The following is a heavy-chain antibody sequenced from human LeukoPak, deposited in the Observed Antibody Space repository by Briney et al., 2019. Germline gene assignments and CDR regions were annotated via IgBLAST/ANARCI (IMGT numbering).Heavy chain of an antibody. Sequence: SLRLSCTASGFTVGDFAMSWVRQAPGKGLEWVGFIRSKAYGGTTDYAASVKGRFTISRDDSKSITYLQMNSLKTEDTAVYYCTRGFSSWPYYFDYWGQATLVTVSS. V-gene: IGHV3-49*04. CDR1: GFTVGDFA. J-gene: IGHJ4*02. D-gene: IGHD6-13*01. CDR2: IRSKAYGGTT. CDR3: TRGFSSWPYYFDY.